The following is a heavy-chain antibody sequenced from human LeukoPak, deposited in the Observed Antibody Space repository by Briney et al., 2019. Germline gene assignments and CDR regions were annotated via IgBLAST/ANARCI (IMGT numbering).Heavy chain of an antibody. CDR3: ARASLITKNFFDY. J-gene: IGHJ4*02. D-gene: IGHD3-22*01. CDR1: GGSISSGDYY. V-gene: IGHV4-30-4*01. Sequence: SETLSLTCTVSGGSISSGDYYWSWIRQPPGKGLEWIGYIYYSGSTYYNPSLKSRVTISVDTSKNQFSLKLSSVTAADTAVYYCARASLITKNFFDYWGQGTLVTVSS. CDR2: IYYSGST.